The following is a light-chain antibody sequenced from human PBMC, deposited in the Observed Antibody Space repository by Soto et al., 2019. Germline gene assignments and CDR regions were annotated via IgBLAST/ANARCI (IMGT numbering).Light chain of an antibody. J-gene: IGKJ4*01. CDR2: SAS. CDR1: QSVSSN. CDR3: QQYHTWPLT. Sequence: EIVMTQFPATLSVSPGERATLSCRASQSVSSNLAWYQQKHGQAPRVLIYSASARATGIPARFSGSGSGTEFTITVNSLQSEDLAVYYCQQYHTWPLTFGGGTKVDIK. V-gene: IGKV3-15*01.